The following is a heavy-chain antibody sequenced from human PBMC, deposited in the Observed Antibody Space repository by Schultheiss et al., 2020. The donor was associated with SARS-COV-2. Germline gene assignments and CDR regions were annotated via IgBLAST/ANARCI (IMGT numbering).Heavy chain of an antibody. CDR3: ARDSSAVTTDY. V-gene: IGHV3-73*01. CDR1: GFTFSGSA. Sequence: GGSLRLSCAASGFTFSGSAMHWVRQASGKGLEWVGRIRSKANSYATAYAASVKGRFTISRDDSKNTAYLQMNSLKTEDTAVYYCARDSSAVTTDYWGQGTLVTVSS. CDR2: IRSKANSYAT. D-gene: IGHD4-17*01. J-gene: IGHJ4*02.